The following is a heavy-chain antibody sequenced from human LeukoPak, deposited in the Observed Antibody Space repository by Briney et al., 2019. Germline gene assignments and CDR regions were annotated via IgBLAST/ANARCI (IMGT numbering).Heavy chain of an antibody. J-gene: IGHJ4*02. V-gene: IGHV3-30*04. CDR1: GFTFSSYA. CDR3: ARGTYLYSYGSGFDY. D-gene: IGHD5-18*01. CDR2: ISYDGSNK. Sequence: GGSLRLFCAASGFTFSSYAMHWVRQAPGKGLEWVAVISYDGSNKYYADSVKGRFTISRDNSKNTLYLQMNSLRAEDTAVYYCARGTYLYSYGSGFDYWGQGTLVTVSS.